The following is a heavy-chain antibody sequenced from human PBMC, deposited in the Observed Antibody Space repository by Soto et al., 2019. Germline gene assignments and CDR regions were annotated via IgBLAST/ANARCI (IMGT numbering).Heavy chain of an antibody. CDR3: ARDRVGIAGRPAYYGMDV. J-gene: IGHJ6*02. CDR1: GFTFISYA. Sequence: PRLSCAASGFTFISYAMHWVRQAPGKGLEWVAVISYDGNKKYYADSVKGRFTISRDNSKNTLHLQLDSLSADDTAVYYCARDRVGIAGRPAYYGMDVWGQGTTVTVSS. CDR2: ISYDGNKK. D-gene: IGHD6-6*01. V-gene: IGHV3-30-3*01.